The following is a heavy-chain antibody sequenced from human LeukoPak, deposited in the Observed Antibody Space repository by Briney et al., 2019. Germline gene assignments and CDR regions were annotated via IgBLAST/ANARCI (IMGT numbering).Heavy chain of an antibody. D-gene: IGHD3-10*01. CDR3: VREGYYHSGSLPTFYFDY. J-gene: IGHJ4*02. CDR2: ISYDVGVK. CDR1: GVTLSNYA. Sequence: PGGSLRLSCVASGVTLSNYAMSWVRQAPGKGLEWVAVISYDVGVKYHADSVKGRFTISRDSSSKTVYLQMNSLRTEDTAVYYCVREGYYHSGSLPTFYFDYWGQGTLVTVSS. V-gene: IGHV3-30-3*01.